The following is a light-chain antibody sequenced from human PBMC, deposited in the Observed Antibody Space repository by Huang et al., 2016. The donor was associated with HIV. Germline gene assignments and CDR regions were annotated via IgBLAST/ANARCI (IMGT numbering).Light chain of an antibody. CDR1: QSVYFSSTSKDY. J-gene: IGKJ1*01. CDR2: WAS. V-gene: IGKV4-1*01. Sequence: DIIMTQSPDSLAVSLGERATLNCRSSQSVYFSSTSKDYMAWFQQKPGQPPRLLLFWASTREAGGPDRFSGSGSGTHFTLTIANLEAEDAAIYYCQQYYSSPQTFGQGTRVEVK. CDR3: QQYYSSPQT.